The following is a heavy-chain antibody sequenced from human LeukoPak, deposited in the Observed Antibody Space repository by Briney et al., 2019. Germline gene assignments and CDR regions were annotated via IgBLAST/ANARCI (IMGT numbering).Heavy chain of an antibody. Sequence: PAETLSLTCAVYGGSFSGYYWSWIRQPPGKGLEWVGEINRSGSTNYNPYLKSRVTISVDTSKSQFSLQLSSVTAADTAVYYCARGPLLRFLEWLPYYYYYMDVWGKGTTVTVSS. D-gene: IGHD3-3*01. CDR2: INRSGST. J-gene: IGHJ6*03. V-gene: IGHV4-34*01. CDR3: ARGPLLRFLEWLPYYYYYMDV. CDR1: GGSFSGYY.